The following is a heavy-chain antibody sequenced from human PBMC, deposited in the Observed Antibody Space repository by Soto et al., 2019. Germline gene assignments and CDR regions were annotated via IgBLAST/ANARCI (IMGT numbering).Heavy chain of an antibody. J-gene: IGHJ4*02. CDR3: ARGMTPPGAPAWYYFDS. V-gene: IGHV4-59*12. D-gene: IGHD2-8*02. CDR2: IYYSGST. CDR1: GGSISSYY. Sequence: SETLSLTCTVSGGSISSYYWSWIRQPPGKGLEWIGYIYYSGSTNYNPSLKSRVTISVDTSKNQFSLRLTSVTAADTALYYCARGMTPPGAPAWYYFDSWGQGTLVTVSS.